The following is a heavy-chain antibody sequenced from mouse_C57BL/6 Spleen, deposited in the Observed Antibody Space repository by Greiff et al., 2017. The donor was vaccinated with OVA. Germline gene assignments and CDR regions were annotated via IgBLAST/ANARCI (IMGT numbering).Heavy chain of an antibody. D-gene: IGHD2-2*01. CDR2: IYPGSGST. J-gene: IGHJ1*03. CDR1: GYTFASYW. V-gene: IGHV1-55*01. CDR3: ARGLPWYVDV. Sequence: VQLQQPGAELVKPGASVKMSCKASGYTFASYWLTWVKPRPGQGLEWIGDIYPGSGSTNYNEKFKSKATLTVDTSSSTAYMQLSSLTSEDSAVYYGARGLPWYVDVWGTGTTVTVSS.